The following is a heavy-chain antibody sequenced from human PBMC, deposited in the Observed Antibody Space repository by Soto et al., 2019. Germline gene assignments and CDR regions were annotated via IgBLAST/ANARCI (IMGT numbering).Heavy chain of an antibody. D-gene: IGHD3-3*01. CDR3: AKDHTDVLRFLECLLYEDY. Sequence: EVQLLESGGCLVQPGGSLRLSCAASGFTFTNYAMSWVRQAPGKGLEWVATIGGSGASTYYADSVKGRFTISRGNSKTTLYLQMNSLRAEDTAVYYCAKDHTDVLRFLECLLYEDYWGQGTLVTVSS. J-gene: IGHJ4*02. V-gene: IGHV3-23*01. CDR1: GFTFTNYA. CDR2: IGGSGAST.